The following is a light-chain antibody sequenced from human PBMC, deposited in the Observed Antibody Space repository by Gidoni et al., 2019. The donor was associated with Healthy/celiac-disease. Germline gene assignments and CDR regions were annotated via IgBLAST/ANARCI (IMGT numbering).Light chain of an antibody. CDR3: QQGYSTPLT. Sequence: DIQMTQSPSSLSASVGDRVTITCRASQSISSFLNWYQQKPGKAPKVLIYAASSLQSGVPPRFSGSGSGTDFTLTISSLQPEYFATYYCQQGYSTPLTFGGXTRVEIK. J-gene: IGKJ4*01. CDR2: AAS. CDR1: QSISSF. V-gene: IGKV1-39*01.